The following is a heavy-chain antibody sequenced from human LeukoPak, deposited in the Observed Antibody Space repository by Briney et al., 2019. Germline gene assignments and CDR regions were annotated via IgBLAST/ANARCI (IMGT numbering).Heavy chain of an antibody. V-gene: IGHV4-38-2*01. CDR1: GYSITSGYY. Sequence: SETLSLTCAVSGYSITSGYYWGGIRQPPGKGLEWIGSIYHSGSTYYNPSLKSRVTISLDTSKNQFSLKLSSVTASDTAVYYCASTKFQLESGYYWGQGTLVTVSS. D-gene: IGHD1-1*01. CDR2: IYHSGST. CDR3: ASTKFQLESGYY. J-gene: IGHJ4*02.